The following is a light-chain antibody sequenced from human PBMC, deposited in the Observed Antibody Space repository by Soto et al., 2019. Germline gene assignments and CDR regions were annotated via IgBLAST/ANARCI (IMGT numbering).Light chain of an antibody. CDR3: QQRTDRPPWT. V-gene: IGKV3-11*01. CDR2: DAS. CDR1: QSICLA. J-gene: IGKJ1*01. Sequence: EIVLTQAPATLSLSPGERATLSCRASQSICLAIAWYQHKPGQAPRLLIFDASQRATGIPARCRGSGSATDVTLSIISREPEDFAVYYCQQRTDRPPWTFGQGTKVESK.